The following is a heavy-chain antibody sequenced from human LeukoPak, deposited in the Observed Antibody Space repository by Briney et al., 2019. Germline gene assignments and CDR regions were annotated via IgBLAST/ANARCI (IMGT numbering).Heavy chain of an antibody. V-gene: IGHV1-2*02. Sequence: SSVKVSCKCSGYTFTGYYLHWVRQAPGQGLECMGWINPNSGGRNYAQKFQGRDTMTRDTSISTAYMELTRLRCDDTAVYYCARLERSGPNYWGQGTLVTVPS. CDR1: GYTFTGYY. J-gene: IGHJ4*02. D-gene: IGHD3-3*01. CDR2: INPNSGGR. CDR3: ARLERSGPNY.